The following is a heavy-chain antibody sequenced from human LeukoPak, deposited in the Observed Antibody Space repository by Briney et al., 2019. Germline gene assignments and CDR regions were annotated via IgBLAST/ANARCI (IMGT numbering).Heavy chain of an antibody. CDR3: ARGTHYYFDY. CDR1: GDSVSSNSAA. Sequence: SQTLSLTCALSGDSVSSNSAAWDWLRQSPSRGLEWLGRTYYRSKWYNDYAVSVKSRITINPDTSKNQFSLQLNSVTPEDTAVYYCARGTHYYFDYWGQGTLVTVSS. CDR2: TYYRSKWYN. V-gene: IGHV6-1*01. J-gene: IGHJ4*02.